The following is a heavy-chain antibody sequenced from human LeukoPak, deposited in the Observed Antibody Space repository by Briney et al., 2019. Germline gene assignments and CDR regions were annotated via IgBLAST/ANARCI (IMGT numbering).Heavy chain of an antibody. CDR3: ARRKQWLDPYFDY. V-gene: IGHV1-69*04. Sequence: SVKVSCKASGGTFSSYAISWVRQAPGQGLEWMGRIIPIFGIANYAQKFQGRVTITTDKSTSTAYMELSSLRSEDTAVYYCARRKQWLDPYFDYWGQGTLVTVSS. CDR2: IIPIFGIA. D-gene: IGHD6-19*01. CDR1: GGTFSSYA. J-gene: IGHJ4*02.